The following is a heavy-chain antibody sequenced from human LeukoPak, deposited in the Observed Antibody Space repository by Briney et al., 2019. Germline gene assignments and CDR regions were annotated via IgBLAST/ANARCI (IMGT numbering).Heavy chain of an antibody. J-gene: IGHJ4*02. V-gene: IGHV3-7*01. Sequence: PGGSPRLSCAASGFTFSSYWMSWVRQAPGKGLEWVANIKQDGSEKYYVDSVKGRFTISRDNAKNSLYLQMNSLRAEDTAVYYCAREFPSTTASYYFDYWGQGTLVTVSS. CDR3: AREFPSTTASYYFDY. CDR1: GFTFSSYW. CDR2: IKQDGSEK. D-gene: IGHD1-1*01.